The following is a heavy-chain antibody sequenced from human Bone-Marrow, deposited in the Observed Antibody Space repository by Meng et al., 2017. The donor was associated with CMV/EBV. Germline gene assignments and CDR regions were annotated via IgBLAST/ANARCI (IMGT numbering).Heavy chain of an antibody. V-gene: IGHV1-46*01. CDR1: GYTFTSYY. D-gene: IGHD3-10*02. CDR2: INPSGGST. Sequence: ASLKVSCKASGYTFTSYYMHWVRQAPGQGLEWMGIINPSGGSTSYAQKFQGRVTMTRDTSTSTVYMELSSLRSEDTAVYYCACSPSHHIPFDYWGQGTLVSVSS. J-gene: IGHJ4*02. CDR3: ACSPSHHIPFDY.